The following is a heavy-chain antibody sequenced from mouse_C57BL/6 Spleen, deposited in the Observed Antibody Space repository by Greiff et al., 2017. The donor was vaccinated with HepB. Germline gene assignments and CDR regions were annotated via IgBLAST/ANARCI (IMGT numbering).Heavy chain of an antibody. Sequence: EVQLQQSGPELVKPGASVKISKASGYSFTDYNMNWVKQSNGKSLEWIGVINPNYGTTSYNQKFKGKATLTVDQSSSTAYMQLNSLTSEDSAVYYCALGAAQATYWGQGTTLTVSS. J-gene: IGHJ2*01. V-gene: IGHV1-39*01. CDR2: INPNYGTT. D-gene: IGHD3-2*02. CDR1: GYSFTDYN. CDR3: ALGAAQATY.